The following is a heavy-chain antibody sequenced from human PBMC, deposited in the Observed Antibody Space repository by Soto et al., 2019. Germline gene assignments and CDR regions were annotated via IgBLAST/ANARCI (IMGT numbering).Heavy chain of an antibody. CDR1: GFTFSSYG. CDR2: ISYDGSNK. CDR3: AKDTAGSSPYYMDV. J-gene: IGHJ6*03. D-gene: IGHD2-2*01. Sequence: PGGSLRLSCAASGFTFSSYGMHWVRQAPGKGLEWVAVISYDGSNKYYADSVKGRFTISRDNSKNTLYLQMNSLRAEDTAVYYCAKDTAGSSPYYMDVWGKGTTVTVSS. V-gene: IGHV3-30*18.